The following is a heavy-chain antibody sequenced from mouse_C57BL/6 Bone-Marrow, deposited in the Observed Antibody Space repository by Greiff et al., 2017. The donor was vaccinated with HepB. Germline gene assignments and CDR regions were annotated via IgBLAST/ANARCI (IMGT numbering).Heavy chain of an antibody. D-gene: IGHD1-1*01. J-gene: IGHJ3*01. V-gene: IGHV1-5*01. CDR3: TYYGSTPFAY. Sequence: EVQLQQSGTVLARPGASVKMSCKTSGYTFTSYWMHWVKQRPGQGLEWIGAIYPGNSDTSYNQKFKGKAKLTAVTSASTADMKLSSLTNEDSAVYYCTYYGSTPFAYWGQGTLVTVSA. CDR1: GYTFTSYW. CDR2: IYPGNSDT.